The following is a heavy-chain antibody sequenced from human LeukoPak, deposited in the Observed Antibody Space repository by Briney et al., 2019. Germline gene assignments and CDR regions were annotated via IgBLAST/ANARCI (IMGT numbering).Heavy chain of an antibody. CDR2: IYYSGST. D-gene: IGHD2-2*01. J-gene: IGHJ2*01. V-gene: IGHV4-59*08. CDR1: GVSISSYY. Sequence: SETLSLTCTVSGVSISSYYWSWIGQPPGKGLEGIGYIYYSGSTNYNPSLKSRVTISVDTSKNQFSLKLSSVTAADTAVYYGARHRPAEGYCSSTSCYAGAYWYFDLWGRGALVTVSS. CDR3: ARHRPAEGYCSSTSCYAGAYWYFDL.